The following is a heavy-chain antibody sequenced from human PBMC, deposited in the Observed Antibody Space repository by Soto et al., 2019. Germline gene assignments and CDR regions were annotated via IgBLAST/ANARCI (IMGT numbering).Heavy chain of an antibody. CDR3: AREDIVVVPAAAIYYYYGMDV. CDR1: GFTFSSYG. Sequence: GGSLRLSCAASGFTFSSYGMHWVRQAPGKGLEWVAVIWYDGSNKYYADSVKGRFTISRDNSKNTLYLQMNSLRAEDTAVYYCAREDIVVVPAAAIYYYYGMDVWGQGTTVTVS. CDR2: IWYDGSNK. D-gene: IGHD2-2*01. V-gene: IGHV3-33*01. J-gene: IGHJ6*02.